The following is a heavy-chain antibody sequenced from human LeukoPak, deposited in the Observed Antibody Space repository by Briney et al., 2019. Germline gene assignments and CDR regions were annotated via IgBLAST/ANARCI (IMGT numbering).Heavy chain of an antibody. V-gene: IGHV7-4-1*02. CDR1: GYTFTSYA. CDR2: INTNAGNP. Sequence: ASVKVSCKASGYTFTSYAMNWVRQAPGQGLEWMGWINTNAGNPTYAQGFTGRFVFSLDTSVSTAYLQISSLKAEDTAVYYCARGGYGSSWYSWGIWFDPWGQGTLVTVSS. D-gene: IGHD6-13*01. J-gene: IGHJ5*02. CDR3: ARGGYGSSWYSWGIWFDP.